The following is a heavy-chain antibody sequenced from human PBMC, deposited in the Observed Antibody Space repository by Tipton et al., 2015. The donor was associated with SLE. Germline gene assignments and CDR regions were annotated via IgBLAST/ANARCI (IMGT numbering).Heavy chain of an antibody. V-gene: IGHV4-34*01. CDR3: ARMRNGFYSDYDF. CDR2: INHRGGT. CDR1: GGSFSGYY. D-gene: IGHD5-24*01. J-gene: IGHJ4*02. Sequence: TLSLTCAVYGGSFSGYYWSWFRQSPGKGLEWIAEINHRGGTYYNPSLKSRVTISVDTSENQFSLKVNSVTAADTAVYFCARMRNGFYSDYDFWGQGTLVTVSS.